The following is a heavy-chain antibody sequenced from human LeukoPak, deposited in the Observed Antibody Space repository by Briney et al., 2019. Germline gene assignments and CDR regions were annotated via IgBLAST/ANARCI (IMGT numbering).Heavy chain of an antibody. D-gene: IGHD6-19*01. CDR2: IYYSGST. CDR3: ARVRYSSGWSRAYFDY. V-gene: IGHV4-39*07. Sequence: PSETLSLTCTVSGGSISSSSYYWGWIRQPPGKGLEWIGSIYYSGSTYYNPSLKSRVTISVDTSKNQFSLKLSSVTAADTAVYYCARVRYSSGWSRAYFDYWGQGTLVTASS. CDR1: GGSISSSSYY. J-gene: IGHJ4*02.